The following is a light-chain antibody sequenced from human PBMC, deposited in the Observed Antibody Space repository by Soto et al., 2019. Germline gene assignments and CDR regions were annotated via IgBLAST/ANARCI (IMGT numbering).Light chain of an antibody. J-gene: IGKJ1*01. CDR2: AAS. Sequence: DIQMTQSPSSLSASVGDRVTITCRASQSISIYLNWYQQRPGKAPKVLIYAASSLQGGVPSRFSGSGSGTDFTFTIGSLQPEDFATYFCQQTYSMPRTFGQGTKVDI. CDR1: QSISIY. V-gene: IGKV1-39*01. CDR3: QQTYSMPRT.